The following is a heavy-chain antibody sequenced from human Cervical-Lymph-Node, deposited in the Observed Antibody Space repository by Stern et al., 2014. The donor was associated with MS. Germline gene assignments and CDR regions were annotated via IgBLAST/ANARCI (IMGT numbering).Heavy chain of an antibody. D-gene: IGHD1-26*01. CDR2: IMPIVGTS. CDR1: GGTLISYP. V-gene: IGHV1-69*01. CDR3: ARHLGSHESGWFDP. Sequence: QVQLMQSGAEVKKPGSSVKVSCQASGGTLISYPISWVRQAPGHGLEWLGGIMPIVGTSNYAHKFQGRVTITADESTTTIYMELRSLKSEDTAVYYCARHLGSHESGWFDPWGQGTLVTVSS. J-gene: IGHJ5*02.